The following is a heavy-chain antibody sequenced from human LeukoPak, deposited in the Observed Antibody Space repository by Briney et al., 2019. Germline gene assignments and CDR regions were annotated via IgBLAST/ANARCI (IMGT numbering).Heavy chain of an antibody. CDR1: GFTFSSYW. Sequence: PGGSLRLSCAASGFTFSSYWMHWVRQAPGKGLVWVSRIHIDGSSTNYADSVKGRFTISRDNAKNTLYLQMNSPRAEDTAVYYCAREGFNDYYYYGMDVWGQGTTVTVSS. CDR2: IHIDGSST. V-gene: IGHV3-74*01. J-gene: IGHJ6*02. CDR3: AREGFNDYYYYGMDV.